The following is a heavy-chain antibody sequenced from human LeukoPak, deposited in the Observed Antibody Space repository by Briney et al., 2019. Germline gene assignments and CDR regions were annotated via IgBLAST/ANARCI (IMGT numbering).Heavy chain of an antibody. CDR2: IIPILGIA. D-gene: IGHD4-17*01. CDR1: GGTFSSYA. J-gene: IGHJ2*01. CDR3: ARANPSYGDYSYWYFDL. V-gene: IGHV1-69*04. Sequence: GASVKVSCKASGGTFSSYAISWVRQAPGQGLEWMGRIIPILGIANYAQKFQGRVTITADKSTSTAYMELSSLRSEDTAVYYCARANPSYGDYSYWYFDLWGRGTLVTVSS.